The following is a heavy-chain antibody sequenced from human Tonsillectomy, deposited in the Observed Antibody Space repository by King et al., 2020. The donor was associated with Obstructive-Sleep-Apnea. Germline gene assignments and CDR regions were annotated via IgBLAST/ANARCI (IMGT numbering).Heavy chain of an antibody. CDR3: TTDDIVVVVAATQGTFDY. CDR2: IKSITDGGTT. Sequence: VQLVESGGGLVKPGGSLRLSCAASGFTFSNAWMSWVRQAPVKGLEWVGRIKSITDGGTTDYAAPVKGRCTISIADSKNTRNLQMTSRKPEDTPVYYCTTDDIVVVVAATQGTFDYWGQGTLVTVSS. V-gene: IGHV3-15*01. CDR1: GFTFSNAW. D-gene: IGHD2-15*01. J-gene: IGHJ4*02.